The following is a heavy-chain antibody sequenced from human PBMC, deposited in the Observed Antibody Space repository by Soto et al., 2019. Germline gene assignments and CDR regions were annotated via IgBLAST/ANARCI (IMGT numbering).Heavy chain of an antibody. CDR2: IYYSGST. CDR3: ARISTGYYDSSGYYYIFDY. J-gene: IGHJ4*02. Sequence: SETLSLTCSVSGGSISSGDYSWSWIRQHPGKGLEWIGYIYYSGSTYYKPALKSRVTISVDTSKNQFSLRLSSVTAADTAVYYCARISTGYYDSSGYYYIFDYWGQGALVT. CDR1: GGSISSGDYS. V-gene: IGHV4-31*03. D-gene: IGHD3-22*01.